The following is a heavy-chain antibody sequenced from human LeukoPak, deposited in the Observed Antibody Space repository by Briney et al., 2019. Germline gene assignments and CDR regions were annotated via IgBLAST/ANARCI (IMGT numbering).Heavy chain of an antibody. Sequence: SETLSLTCTVSGYSISSGYYWGWIRQPPGKGLEWTGSIDHSGSTYYNPSLKSRVTISVDTSKNQFSLKLSSVTAADTAVYYCARDVDYWGQGTLVTVSS. V-gene: IGHV4-38-2*02. CDR3: ARDVDY. CDR2: IDHSGST. CDR1: GYSISSGYY. J-gene: IGHJ4*02.